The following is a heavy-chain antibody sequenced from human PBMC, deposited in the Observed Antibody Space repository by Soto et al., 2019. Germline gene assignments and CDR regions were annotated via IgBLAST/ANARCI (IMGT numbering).Heavy chain of an antibody. CDR3: IRDIGGRGAL. J-gene: IGHJ4*02. CDR2: TNQHGTII. CDR1: GFTFSSYW. Sequence: GGSPRLSCEASGFTFSSYWFHWVRQVPGKGLVWVSRTNQHGTIIDYADFVKGRFTISRDNAKDTLYLEMDSLRVEDTAVYYRIRDIGGRGALWGPATLLTVSS. V-gene: IGHV3-74*01. D-gene: IGHD1-26*01.